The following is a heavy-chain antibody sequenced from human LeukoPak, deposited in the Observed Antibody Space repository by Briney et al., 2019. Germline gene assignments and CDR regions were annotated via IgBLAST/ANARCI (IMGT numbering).Heavy chain of an antibody. V-gene: IGHV3-30*02. Sequence: GGSLRLSCAAPGFTFSSYGMHWVRQAPGKGLEWVAFIRYDGSNKYYADSVKGRFTISRDNSKNTLYLQMNSLRAEDTAVYYCEKDLYCCSTSCPPDAFDIWGQGTMVTVSS. J-gene: IGHJ3*02. CDR3: EKDLYCCSTSCPPDAFDI. D-gene: IGHD2-2*01. CDR1: GFTFSSYG. CDR2: IRYDGSNK.